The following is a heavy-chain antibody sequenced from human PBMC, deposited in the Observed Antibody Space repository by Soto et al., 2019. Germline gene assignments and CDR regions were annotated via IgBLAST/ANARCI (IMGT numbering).Heavy chain of an antibody. CDR1: GFTFNIYA. J-gene: IGHJ6*02. V-gene: IGHV3-30-3*01. CDR3: AREDDYGYRYINYGLDV. D-gene: IGHD4-17*01. Sequence: LRLSCAASGFTFNIYALHWVRQAPGKGLEWVAVISFDGTKKYYSDSVKGRFTISRDNLKNTLYLQMNNLRVEDAALYFCAREDDYGYRYINYGLDVWGQGTTVTVSS. CDR2: ISFDGTKK.